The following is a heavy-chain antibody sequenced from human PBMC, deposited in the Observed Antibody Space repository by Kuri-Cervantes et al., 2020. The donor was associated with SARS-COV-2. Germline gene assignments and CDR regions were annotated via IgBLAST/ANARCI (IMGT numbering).Heavy chain of an antibody. Sequence: LSLTCAASGFTFSSYWMSWVRQAPGKGLEWVANIKQDGSEKYYVDSVKGRFTISRDNAKNSLYLQMNSLRAEDTAVYYCARDQLLGITGTHDAFDIWGQGTMVTVSS. CDR2: IKQDGSEK. CDR1: GFTFSSYW. V-gene: IGHV3-7*01. CDR3: ARDQLLGITGTHDAFDI. J-gene: IGHJ3*02. D-gene: IGHD1-7*01.